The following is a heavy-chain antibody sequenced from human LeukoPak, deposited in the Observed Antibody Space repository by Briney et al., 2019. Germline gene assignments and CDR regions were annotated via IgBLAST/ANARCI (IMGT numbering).Heavy chain of an antibody. CDR2: ICSVDYT. CDR1: GHTFTTDD. D-gene: IGHD3-22*01. Sequence: ASVKVSCKASGHTFTTDDINWVRQATGQGLEWVGFICSVDYTGYAQKFQGRVTITRDTSLRTVYLELSSLTSDDTAVYYCANYEKRGFDPWGQGTLVTVSS. CDR3: ANYEKRGFDP. J-gene: IGHJ5*02. V-gene: IGHV1-8*01.